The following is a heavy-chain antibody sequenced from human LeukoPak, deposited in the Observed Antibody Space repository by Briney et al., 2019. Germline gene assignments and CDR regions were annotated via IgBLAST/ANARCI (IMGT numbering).Heavy chain of an antibody. Sequence: SETLSLTCAVSGYSISSGYFWGWIRQPPGKGLEWIGSIYHSGSTYYNPSPKSRVTISVDTSKNQFSLKLSSVTAADTAVYYCARHETPYYYDSSGYLDYWGQGTLVTVSS. CDR3: ARHETPYYYDSSGYLDY. V-gene: IGHV4-38-2*01. CDR1: GYSISSGYF. D-gene: IGHD3-22*01. J-gene: IGHJ4*02. CDR2: IYHSGST.